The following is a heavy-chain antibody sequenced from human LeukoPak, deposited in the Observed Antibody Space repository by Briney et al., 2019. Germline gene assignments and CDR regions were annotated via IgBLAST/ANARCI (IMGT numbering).Heavy chain of an antibody. D-gene: IGHD3-3*01. CDR3: ARDGITIFGVGTYYYYMDV. CDR2: TKISGST. CDR1: GGSISSGGYY. V-gene: IGHV4-61*02. J-gene: IGHJ6*03. Sequence: SQTLSLTCTVSGGSISSGGYYWTWIRQPAGKGLELIGRTKISGSTNYNPSLKSRVTMSLDTSKNQFSLKMTSVTAADTAVYYCARDGITIFGVGTYYYYMDVWGKGTTVTVSS.